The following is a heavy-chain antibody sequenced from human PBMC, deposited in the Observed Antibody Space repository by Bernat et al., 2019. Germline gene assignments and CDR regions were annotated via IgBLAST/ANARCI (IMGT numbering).Heavy chain of an antibody. J-gene: IGHJ4*02. V-gene: IGHV3-23*01. CDR1: GFTFSSYA. Sequence: EVQLLESGGGLVQPGGSLRLSCAASGFTFSSYAMSCVRQAPGKGLEWVSAISGSGGSTYYAHSVKARFTISRDKSKNTLYLQMNSLRAEDTAGYYCAKGDGEWAPIDYWGQGTLVTVSS. CDR2: ISGSGGST. CDR3: AKGDGEWAPIDY. D-gene: IGHD1-26*01.